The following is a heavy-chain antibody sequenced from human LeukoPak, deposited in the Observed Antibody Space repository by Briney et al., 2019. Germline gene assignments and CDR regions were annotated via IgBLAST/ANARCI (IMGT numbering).Heavy chain of an antibody. V-gene: IGHV1-3*01. CDR3: ARGSGSYLGKNWFDP. J-gene: IGHJ5*02. Sequence: GASVKVSCKASGYTFTSYAMHWVRQAPGQRLEWMGWINAGNGNTKYSQKLQGRVTITRDTSASTAYMELSSLRSEDTAVYYCARGSGSYLGKNWFDPWGQGTLVTVSS. CDR1: GYTFTSYA. D-gene: IGHD1-26*01. CDR2: INAGNGNT.